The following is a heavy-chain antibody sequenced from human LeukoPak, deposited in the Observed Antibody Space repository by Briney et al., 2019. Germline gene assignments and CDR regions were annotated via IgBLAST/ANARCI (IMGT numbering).Heavy chain of an antibody. Sequence: SETLSLTCTVSGGSISSYYWSWIRQPPGKGLEWIGYIYYSGSTNYNPSLKSRVTISVDTSKNQFSLKLSSVTAADTAVYYCARGRLLRYSDWPADYWGQGTLVTVSS. CDR3: ARGRLLRYSDWPADY. D-gene: IGHD3-9*01. CDR2: IYYSGST. V-gene: IGHV4-59*01. CDR1: GGSISSYY. J-gene: IGHJ4*02.